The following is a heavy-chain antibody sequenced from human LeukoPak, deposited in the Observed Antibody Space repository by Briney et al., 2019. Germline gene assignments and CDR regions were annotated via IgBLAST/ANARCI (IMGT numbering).Heavy chain of an antibody. CDR1: GFTFSSYA. D-gene: IGHD3-9*01. V-gene: IGHV3-23*01. CDR3: ANAGWDLGLLRYFDWTLSQDYHGMDV. Sequence: GGSLRLSCAASGFTFSSYAMSWVRQAPGKGLEWVSAISGSGGSTYYADSVKGRFTISRDNSKNTLYLQMNSLRAEDTAVYYCANAGWDLGLLRYFDWTLSQDYHGMDVWGQGTTVTVSS. J-gene: IGHJ6*02. CDR2: ISGSGGST.